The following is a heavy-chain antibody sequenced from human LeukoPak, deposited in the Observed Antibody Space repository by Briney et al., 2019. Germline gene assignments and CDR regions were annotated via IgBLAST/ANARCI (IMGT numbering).Heavy chain of an antibody. D-gene: IGHD5-18*01. CDR1: GGSFSGYN. J-gene: IGHJ4*02. V-gene: IGHV4-31*11. CDR3: ARSYGYGTNFDY. CDR2: MYYRGST. Sequence: PSETLSLTCAVYGGSFSGYNWSWIRQHPGKGLEWIGYMYYRGSTYYNPSLKSRVTISVDTSKNQFSLKLSSVTAADTAVYYCARSYGYGTNFDYWGQGTLVTVSS.